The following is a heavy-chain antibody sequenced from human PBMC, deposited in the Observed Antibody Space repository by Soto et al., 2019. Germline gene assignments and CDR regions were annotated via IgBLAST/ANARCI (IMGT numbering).Heavy chain of an antibody. CDR2: IRSKANSYAT. J-gene: IGHJ3*02. CDR1: GFTFSGSA. CDR3: TGGNPDAIDI. Sequence: LRLSCAASGFTFSGSAMHWVRQASGKGLEWVGRIRSKANSYATAYAASVKGRFTISRDDSKNTAYLQMNSLKTEDTAVYYCTGGNPDAIDIWGQGTTVTVSS. V-gene: IGHV3-73*01. D-gene: IGHD2-15*01.